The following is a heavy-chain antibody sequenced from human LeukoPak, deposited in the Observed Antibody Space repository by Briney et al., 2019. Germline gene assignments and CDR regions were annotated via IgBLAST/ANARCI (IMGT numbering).Heavy chain of an antibody. Sequence: PGGSLRLSCAASGFTFSSYAMSWVRQPPGKGLEWIGSIHHSGITYYNSTLKSRLITSVDTSKNQFSLKLRSVTAADTAVYYCARHTGGTTYDYWGQGSLVTVSS. J-gene: IGHJ4*02. V-gene: IGHV4-38-2*01. D-gene: IGHD1-1*01. CDR1: GFTFSSYA. CDR2: IHHSGIT. CDR3: ARHTGGTTYDY.